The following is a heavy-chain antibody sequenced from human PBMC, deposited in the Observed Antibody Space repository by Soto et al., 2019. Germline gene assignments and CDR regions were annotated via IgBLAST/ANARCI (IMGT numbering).Heavy chain of an antibody. D-gene: IGHD4-17*01. CDR1: GGSISSSSYY. Sequence: SETLSLTCTVSGGSISSSSYYWGWIRQPPGKGLEWIGSIYYSGSTYYNPSLKSRVTISVDTSKNQFSLKLSSVTAADTAVYYCARITTYGDYYFDYWGQGTLVTVSS. V-gene: IGHV4-39*01. J-gene: IGHJ4*02. CDR2: IYYSGST. CDR3: ARITTYGDYYFDY.